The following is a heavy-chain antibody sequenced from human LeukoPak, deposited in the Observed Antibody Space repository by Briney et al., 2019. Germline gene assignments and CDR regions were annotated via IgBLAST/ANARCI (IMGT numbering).Heavy chain of an antibody. J-gene: IGHJ6*02. CDR2: IYYSGST. D-gene: IGHD2-15*01. CDR3: ARDPGGLRYCSGGSCYSVFNGMDV. Sequence: SETLSLTCTVSGGSISSGDYYWSWIRQPPGKGLEWIGYIYYSGSTYYNPSLKSRVTISVDTSKNQFSLKLSSVTAADTAVYYCARDPGGLRYCSGGSCYSVFNGMDVWGQGTTVTVSS. V-gene: IGHV4-30-4*01. CDR1: GGSISSGDYY.